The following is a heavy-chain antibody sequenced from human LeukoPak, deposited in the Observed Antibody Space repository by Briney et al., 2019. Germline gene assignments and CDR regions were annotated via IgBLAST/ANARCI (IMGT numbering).Heavy chain of an antibody. J-gene: IGHJ4*02. Sequence: PGGSLRLSCEVSGFTFSSYGMNWVRQAPGKGLEWVSSISGTSNYIDYADSVKGRFTISRDNTKNSLYLQMNSLRAEDTAVYYCARDGFCSGGSCYGDWGQGTLVTVSS. D-gene: IGHD2-15*01. V-gene: IGHV3-21*01. CDR3: ARDGFCSGGSCYGD. CDR2: ISGTSNYI. CDR1: GFTFSSYG.